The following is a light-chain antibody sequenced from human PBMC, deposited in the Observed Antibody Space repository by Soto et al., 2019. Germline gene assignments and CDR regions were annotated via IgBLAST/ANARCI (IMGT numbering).Light chain of an antibody. CDR3: QHRRNTFT. Sequence: EIVLTQSPATLLLSPGETTTLSCGASESVSTYLAWYQQKPGQAPRLLIYDASHRATGTPARFSGSGSMTDFTLTISSLELEDSAVYYCQHRRNTFTFGPGTKVEIK. CDR2: DAS. J-gene: IGKJ3*01. V-gene: IGKV3-11*01. CDR1: ESVSTY.